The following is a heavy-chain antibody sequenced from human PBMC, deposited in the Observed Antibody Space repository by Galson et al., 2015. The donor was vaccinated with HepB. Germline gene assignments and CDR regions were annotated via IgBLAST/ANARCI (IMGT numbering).Heavy chain of an antibody. D-gene: IGHD6-13*01. CDR3: ARGSSSWAQKGFDY. Sequence: SLRLSCAASGFTFSSCSMNWVRQAPGKGLEWVSYISSSSSTIYYADSVKGRFTISRDNAKNSLYLQMNSLRAEDTAVYYCARGSSSWAQKGFDYWGQGTLVTVSS. CDR2: ISSSSSTI. CDR1: GFTFSSCS. J-gene: IGHJ4*02. V-gene: IGHV3-48*01.